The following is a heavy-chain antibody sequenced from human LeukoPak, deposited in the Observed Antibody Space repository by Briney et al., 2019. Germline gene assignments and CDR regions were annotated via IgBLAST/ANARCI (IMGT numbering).Heavy chain of an antibody. D-gene: IGHD3-16*01. CDR1: GASISSGGYY. CDR2: IYTSGST. V-gene: IGHV4-61*02. J-gene: IGHJ3*02. CDR3: ARDSEGVGGWALDAFDI. Sequence: PSQTLSLTCTVSGASISSGGYYWTWIRQPAGKGLEWIGRIYTSGSTNYSPSLRSRVTIPLDTSKNQFSLKLNSVTAAATAVYYCARDSEGVGGWALDAFDIWGQGTMVTVSS.